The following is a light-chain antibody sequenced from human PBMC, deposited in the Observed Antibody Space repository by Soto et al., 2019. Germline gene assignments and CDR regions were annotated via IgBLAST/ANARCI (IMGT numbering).Light chain of an antibody. CDR1: QSVTNNY. J-gene: IGKJ1*01. Sequence: EIVLTQSPGTLSLSPGERATLSCRASQSVTNNYLAWYQRKPGQPPRLLIYGTSYRSTDIPRRFSGSGSGTDFNLPITRLEPEDFAVYYCQQYGSSPPTFGQGTKVEIK. CDR3: QQYGSSPPT. V-gene: IGKV3-20*01. CDR2: GTS.